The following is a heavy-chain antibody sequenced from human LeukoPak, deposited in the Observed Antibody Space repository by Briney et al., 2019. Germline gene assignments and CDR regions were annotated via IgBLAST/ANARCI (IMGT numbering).Heavy chain of an antibody. D-gene: IGHD6-13*01. CDR1: GYSFTTYW. Sequence: GESLKISCKGSGYSFTTYWIGWVRQMPGKGLEWMGIIYPGDSDTRYSPSFQGQVTISADKSISTAYLQWSSLKASDIAMYYCARQGYSSSWTFDYWGQGTLVTVSS. CDR3: ARQGYSSSWTFDY. V-gene: IGHV5-51*01. CDR2: IYPGDSDT. J-gene: IGHJ4*02.